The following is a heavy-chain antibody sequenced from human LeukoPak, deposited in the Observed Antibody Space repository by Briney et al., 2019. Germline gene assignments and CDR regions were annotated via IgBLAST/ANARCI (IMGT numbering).Heavy chain of an antibody. D-gene: IGHD6-19*01. CDR2: INGDGSST. CDR3: ARDALAVFDY. V-gene: IGHV3-74*01. J-gene: IGHJ4*02. CDR1: GFTFSSYW. Sequence: GGSLRLSCAASGFTFSSYWMLWVRQTPGKGLVWVSQINGDGSSTNYADSVKGRFTISRDNAKNTLYLQMNSLRAEDTAVYYCARDALAVFDYWGQGTLVTVSS.